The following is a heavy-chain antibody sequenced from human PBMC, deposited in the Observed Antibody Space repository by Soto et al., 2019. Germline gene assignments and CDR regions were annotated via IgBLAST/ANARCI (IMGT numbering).Heavy chain of an antibody. Sequence: EVQLVESGGGLVQPGRSLRLSCAASGFTFDDYAMHWVRQVPRKGLELVSGINWNSGSIGYGDSVKGLFAISRDNAKNSLHRQMNSPSAEDTAFYYCVKEDSTNWYSGHFRHWGQGTRVTVSS. CDR3: VKEDSTNWYSGHFRH. V-gene: IGHV3-9*01. D-gene: IGHD6-13*01. J-gene: IGHJ1*01. CDR2: INWNSGSI. CDR1: GFTFDDYA.